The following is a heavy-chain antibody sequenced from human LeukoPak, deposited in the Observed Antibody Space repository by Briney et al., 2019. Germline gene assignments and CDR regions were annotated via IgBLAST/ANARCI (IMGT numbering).Heavy chain of an antibody. V-gene: IGHV1-24*01. D-gene: IGHD4-23*01. CDR3: ARDDYGGNFGDI. J-gene: IGHJ3*02. CDR1: GYTLTELS. CDR2: FDPEDGET. Sequence: ASVKVSCKVSGYTLTELSMHWVRQAPGKGLEWMGGFDPEDGETIYAQKFQGRVTMTRDTSISTAYMELSRLRSDDTAVYYCARDDYGGNFGDIWGQGTMVTVSS.